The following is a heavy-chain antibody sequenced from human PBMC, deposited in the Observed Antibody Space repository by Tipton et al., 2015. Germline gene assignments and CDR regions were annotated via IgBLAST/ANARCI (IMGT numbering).Heavy chain of an antibody. J-gene: IGHJ2*01. CDR1: GGSISSPVYY. D-gene: IGHD1-20*01. V-gene: IGHV4-39*01. CDR2: IYYSGST. CDR3: AKSPYNWSPDWYFDL. Sequence: TLSLTCTVSGGSISSPVYYWGWIRQPPGKGLEWIGSIYYSGSTYYKPSLKSRVTISVDTSKNQFSLKLSSVTAADTAVYYCAKSPYNWSPDWYFDLWGRGTLVTVSS.